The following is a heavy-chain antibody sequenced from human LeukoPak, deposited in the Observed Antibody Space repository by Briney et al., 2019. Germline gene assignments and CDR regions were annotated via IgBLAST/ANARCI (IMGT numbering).Heavy chain of an antibody. V-gene: IGHV4-39*01. CDR1: GGSTSSSSYY. Sequence: SETLSLTCTVSGGSTSSSSYYWGWLRQPPGEGLEWIGSIYYSGSTYYNPSLKSRVTISVDTSKNQFSLKLSSVTAADTAVYYCARRGASVSSSWYDYWGQGTLVTVSS. CDR3: ARRGASVSSSWYDY. CDR2: IYYSGST. J-gene: IGHJ4*02. D-gene: IGHD6-13*01.